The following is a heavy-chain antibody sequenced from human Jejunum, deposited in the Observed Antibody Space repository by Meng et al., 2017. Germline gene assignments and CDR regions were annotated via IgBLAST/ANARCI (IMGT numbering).Heavy chain of an antibody. J-gene: IGHJ4*02. D-gene: IGHD3-9*01. V-gene: IGHV3-15*01. CDR3: TTDRHYDILTGYYEGRQFDS. Sequence: GESLKISCAASGFTLSNTWMSWVRQAPGKGLEWVGRLKGKTEGGATDYAAPVKGRFTISRDDPKNTLYLHMNSLKIEDTAVYYCTTDRHYDILTGYYEGRQFDSWGQGNLVNGAS. CDR2: LKGKTEGGAT. CDR1: GFTLSNTW.